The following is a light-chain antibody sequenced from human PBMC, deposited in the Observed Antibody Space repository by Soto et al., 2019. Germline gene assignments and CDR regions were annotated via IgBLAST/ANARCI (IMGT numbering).Light chain of an antibody. CDR3: QHRSNWPPT. V-gene: IGKV3D-20*02. J-gene: IGKJ1*01. CDR1: QSVSSSY. CDR2: DAS. Sequence: EVVLTQSPATLSLSPGERATLSCRASQSVSSSYLAWYQQKPGQAPRLLIYDASNRATGIPARFSGSGSGTDFTLTISSLEPEDFAVYYCQHRSNWPPTFGQGTKVDIK.